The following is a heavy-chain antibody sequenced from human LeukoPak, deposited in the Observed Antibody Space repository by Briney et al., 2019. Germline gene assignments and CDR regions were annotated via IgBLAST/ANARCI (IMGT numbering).Heavy chain of an antibody. D-gene: IGHD2-21*02. CDR3: ARDAYCGGDCYSSV. CDR2: VYYDGST. Sequence: PETLSLTCTVSGASVSSGSYYWSWIRQPPGKGLEWIGYVYYDGSTNYNPSLKSRVTISVDTSKNQFSLKLSSVTAADTAVYYCARDAYCGGDCYSSVWGQGTLVTVSS. V-gene: IGHV4-61*01. J-gene: IGHJ4*02. CDR1: GASVSSGSYY.